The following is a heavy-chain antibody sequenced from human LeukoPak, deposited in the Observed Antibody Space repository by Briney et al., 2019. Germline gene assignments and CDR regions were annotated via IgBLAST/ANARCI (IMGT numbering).Heavy chain of an antibody. CDR1: GYTFTSYG. J-gene: IGHJ6*03. CDR3: AREGIAAAYYYYYYYMDV. CDR2: ISAYNGNT. V-gene: IGHV1-18*01. Sequence: ASVKVSCKASGYTFTSYGISWVRQAPGQGLEWMGWISAYNGNTNYAQKLQGRVTMSTDTSTSTAYMELRSLRSDDTAVYYCAREGIAAAYYYYYYYMDVWGKGTTVTVSS. D-gene: IGHD6-13*01.